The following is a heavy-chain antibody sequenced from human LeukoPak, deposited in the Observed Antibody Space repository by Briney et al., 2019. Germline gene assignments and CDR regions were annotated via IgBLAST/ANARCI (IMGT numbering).Heavy chain of an antibody. CDR3: ARAAYYYDSSGYCY. D-gene: IGHD3-22*01. CDR2: IIPVFGTA. CDR1: GGTFSSYA. J-gene: IGHJ4*02. Sequence: ASVKVSCKASGGTFSSYAISWVRQAPGQGLEWMGGIIPVFGTANYAQKFQGRVTITADESTSTAYMELSSLRSEDTAVYCCARAAYYYDSSGYCYWGQGTLVTVSS. V-gene: IGHV1-69*13.